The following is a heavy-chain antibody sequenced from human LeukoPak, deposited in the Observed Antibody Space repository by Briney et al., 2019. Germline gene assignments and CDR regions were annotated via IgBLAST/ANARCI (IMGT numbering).Heavy chain of an antibody. CDR1: GASFSIYY. J-gene: IGHJ4*02. CDR2: IYDSGST. CDR3: ARDHYDFWSGYQYFDY. Sequence: SSETLSLTCTVSGASFSIYYWSWIRQPPGKRLEWIGYIYDSGSTDYNPSLKSRVTISVDTSKNQFSLKLSSVTAADTAVYYCARDHYDFWSGYQYFDYWGQGTLVTVSS. D-gene: IGHD3-3*01. V-gene: IGHV4-59*12.